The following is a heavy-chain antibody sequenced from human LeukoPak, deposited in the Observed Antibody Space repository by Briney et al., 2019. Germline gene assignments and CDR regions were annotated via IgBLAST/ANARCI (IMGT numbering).Heavy chain of an antibody. J-gene: IGHJ4*02. Sequence: GESLKISCKGSGYSFTSYWSGWMRQMTGKGLEWMGIIYPGDSATRYSPSFQGQVTISADKSISTAYLQWSSLKASDTAMYYCASSGIGGYYYDSSGYYLKWGQGTLVTVSS. D-gene: IGHD3-22*01. CDR1: GYSFTSYW. V-gene: IGHV5-51*01. CDR2: IYPGDSAT. CDR3: ASSGIGGYYYDSSGYYLK.